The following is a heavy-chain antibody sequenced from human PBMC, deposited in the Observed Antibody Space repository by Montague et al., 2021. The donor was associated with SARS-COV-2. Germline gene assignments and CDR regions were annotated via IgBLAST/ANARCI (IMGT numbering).Heavy chain of an antibody. J-gene: IGHJ4*02. Sequence: TLSLTCTVSGGSIGSGGYYWSWIRQHPGKGLELIVYMYYSAGTYYNPSLKIRVTISVDTSKNQFSLKLSSVTAADTAVYYCARVGTSFFLGDTFDYWGQGTPVTVSS. CDR3: ARVGTSFFLGDTFDY. D-gene: IGHD3-16*01. CDR2: MYYSAGT. V-gene: IGHV4-31*03. CDR1: GGSIGSGGYY.